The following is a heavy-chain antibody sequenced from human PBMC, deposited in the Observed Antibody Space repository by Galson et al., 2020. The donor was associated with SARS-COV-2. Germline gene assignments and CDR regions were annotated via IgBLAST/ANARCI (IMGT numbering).Heavy chain of an antibody. CDR2: ISSTSRYI. CDR3: ARARGRGGDYYYMDG. D-gene: IGHD2-15*01. CDR1: GFTFGSYG. Sequence: GESLKISCEASGFTFGSYGMNWVRQAPGKGLEWVSFISSTSRYIYYADSVKGRFTISRDSAGNSVFLQMNSLRVDDTAIYHCARARGRGGDYYYMDGWGNGTTVTVSS. V-gene: IGHV3-21*01. J-gene: IGHJ6*03.